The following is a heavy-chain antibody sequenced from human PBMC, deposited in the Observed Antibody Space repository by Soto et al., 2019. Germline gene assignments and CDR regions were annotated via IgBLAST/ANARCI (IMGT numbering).Heavy chain of an antibody. V-gene: IGHV3-49*03. CDR3: TSTYYYDSSGYYPPWFDP. CDR1: GFTFGDYA. CDR2: IRSKAYGGTT. D-gene: IGHD3-22*01. J-gene: IGHJ5*02. Sequence: SLRLSCTSSGFTFGDYAMSWFRQAPGKGLEWVGFIRSKAYGGTTEYAASVKGRFTISRDDSKSIAYLQMNSLKTEDTAVYYCTSTYYYDSSGYYPPWFDPWGQGTLVTVSS.